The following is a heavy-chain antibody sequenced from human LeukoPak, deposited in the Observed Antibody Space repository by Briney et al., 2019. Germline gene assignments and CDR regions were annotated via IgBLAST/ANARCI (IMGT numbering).Heavy chain of an antibody. CDR1: GFTFSAYW. CDR2: IKDDGSAK. CDR3: ARDKPGYGAYES. J-gene: IGHJ5*02. D-gene: IGHD4/OR15-4a*01. Sequence: PGGSLRLSCAASGFTFSAYWMSWVRQAPGKGLEWVGNIKDDGSAKYYVDSVKGRFTISRYNAKNSLYLQMNNLRAEDTAVYYCARDKPGYGAYESWGQGTRVTVSP. V-gene: IGHV3-7*01.